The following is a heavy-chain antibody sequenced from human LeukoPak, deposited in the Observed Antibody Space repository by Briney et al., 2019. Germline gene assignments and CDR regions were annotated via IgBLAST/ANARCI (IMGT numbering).Heavy chain of an antibody. V-gene: IGHV4-34*01. CDR1: GGSFSGYY. D-gene: IGHD3-9*01. Sequence: SETLSLTCAVYGGSFSGYYWSWLRQPPGKGLEWLGEINHSGSTNYNPSLKSRVTISVDTSKNQFSLKLSSVTAADTAVYYCARGGKATDIMTGYYSDYWGQGTLVTVSS. CDR2: INHSGST. J-gene: IGHJ4*02. CDR3: ARGGKATDIMTGYYSDY.